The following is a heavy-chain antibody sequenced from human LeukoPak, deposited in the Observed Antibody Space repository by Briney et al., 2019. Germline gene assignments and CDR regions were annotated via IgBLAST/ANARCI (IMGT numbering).Heavy chain of an antibody. CDR3: ARGFRGYTHALYY. D-gene: IGHD1-1*01. Sequence: GGSLRLSCAASGFTFSSFWMTWVRQAPGKGLEWVAHIKQDGSEKYYVDSVKGRFTISRDNAKNSLYLQMNSLRAEDTAVYYCARGFRGYTHALYYWGQGTLVTVSS. CDR1: GFTFSSFW. V-gene: IGHV3-7*01. J-gene: IGHJ4*02. CDR2: IKQDGSEK.